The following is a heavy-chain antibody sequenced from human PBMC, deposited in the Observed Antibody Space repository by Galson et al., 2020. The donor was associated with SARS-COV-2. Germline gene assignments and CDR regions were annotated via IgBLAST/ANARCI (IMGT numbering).Heavy chain of an antibody. CDR2: IWYDGSNK. CDR1: GFTFSSYG. Sequence: LKISCAASGFTFSSYGMHWVRQAPGKGLEWVAVIWYDGSNKYYADSVKGRFTISRDNSKNTLYLQMNSLRAEDTAVYYCAKQVSQYGSGWSYYFDYWGQGTLVTVSS. CDR3: AKQVSQYGSGWSYYFDY. D-gene: IGHD6-19*01. V-gene: IGHV3-33*06. J-gene: IGHJ4*02.